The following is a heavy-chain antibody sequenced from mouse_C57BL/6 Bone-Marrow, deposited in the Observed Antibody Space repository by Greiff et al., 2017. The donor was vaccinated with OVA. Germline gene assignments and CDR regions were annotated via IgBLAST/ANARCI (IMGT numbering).Heavy chain of an antibody. J-gene: IGHJ3*01. CDR3: ARGDSSFAY. CDR2: IHPNSGST. CDR1: GYTFTSYW. Sequence: QVQLQQPGAELVKPGASVKLSCKASGYTFTSYWMHWVKQRPGQGLEWIGMIHPNSGSTNYNEKFKSKATLTVDKSSSTAYMQLSSLTSEDSAVYYCARGDSSFAYWGQGTLVTVSA. V-gene: IGHV1-64*01.